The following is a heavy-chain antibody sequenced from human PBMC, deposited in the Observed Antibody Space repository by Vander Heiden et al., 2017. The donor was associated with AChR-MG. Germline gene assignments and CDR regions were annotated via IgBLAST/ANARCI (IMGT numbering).Heavy chain of an antibody. V-gene: IGHV3-23*01. Sequence: EVQLLESGGGLVQPGGSLRLSCAASGFTFSSYAMSWVRQAPGKGLEWVSGLSGSGDSTYSADSGKGRFSISRDNSKNTLYMQMNRLRAEDTAVYYCARGNDYDDTLGAFDIWGQGTMVTVSS. D-gene: IGHD3-22*01. CDR2: LSGSGDST. CDR3: ARGNDYDDTLGAFDI. CDR1: GFTFSSYA. J-gene: IGHJ3*02.